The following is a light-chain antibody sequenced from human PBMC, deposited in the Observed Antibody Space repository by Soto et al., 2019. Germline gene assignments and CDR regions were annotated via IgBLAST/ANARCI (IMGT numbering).Light chain of an antibody. CDR3: QQSFSAPRT. CDR2: DAS. Sequence: DIQMTQSPSSLSASVGDRVTVTCRASQSIGRYLNWYQQKPGKAPKPLIYDASSLQTGVPSRFSGNESGTVFTLTINSLQPEDFATYYCQQSFSAPRTFGQGTKLEIK. V-gene: IGKV1-39*01. J-gene: IGKJ2*01. CDR1: QSIGRY.